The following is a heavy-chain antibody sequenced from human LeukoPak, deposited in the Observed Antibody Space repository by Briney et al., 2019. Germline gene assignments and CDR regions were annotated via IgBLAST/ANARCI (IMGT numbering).Heavy chain of an antibody. CDR1: GFTFSDYY. CDR2: ISSSGSTI. J-gene: IGHJ3*02. D-gene: IGHD1-26*01. CDR3: ATGGRWELPRPYAFEI. V-gene: IGHV3-11*04. Sequence: GGSLRLSCAASGFTFSDYYMSWIRQAPGKGLEWVSYISSSGSTIYYADSVKGRFTISRDNAKNSLYLQMNSLRAEDTAVYYCATGGRWELPRPYAFEIWGQGTMVTVSS.